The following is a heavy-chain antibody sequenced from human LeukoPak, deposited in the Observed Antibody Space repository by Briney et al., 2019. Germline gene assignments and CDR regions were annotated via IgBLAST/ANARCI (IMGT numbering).Heavy chain of an antibody. J-gene: IGHJ4*02. Sequence: GGSLRLSCAASGFTFTNAWMNWVRQTPGKGLEWVGRIEIKTDAETTDYTTAVQGRFTISRDDSKNMVYLQMNGLKTEDTAVYYCSAYSRSTFDHWGQGTRVTVSS. D-gene: IGHD6-6*01. CDR2: IEIKTDAETT. V-gene: IGHV3-15*04. CDR3: SAYSRSTFDH. CDR1: GFTFTNAW.